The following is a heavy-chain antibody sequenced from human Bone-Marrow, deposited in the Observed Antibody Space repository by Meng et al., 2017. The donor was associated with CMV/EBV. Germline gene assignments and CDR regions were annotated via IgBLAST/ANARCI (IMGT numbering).Heavy chain of an antibody. CDR3: AKDQNSGYDPDYGMDV. CDR1: GFTFSSYA. CDR2: ISGSGGST. V-gene: IGHV3-23*01. D-gene: IGHD5-12*01. Sequence: GESLKISCAASGFTFSSYAMSWVRQAPGKGLEWVSAISGSGGSTYYADAVKGRFTISRDNSKNTLYLHMNGLRTEDTAIYYCAKDQNSGYDPDYGMDVWGQGTTVTVSS. J-gene: IGHJ6*02.